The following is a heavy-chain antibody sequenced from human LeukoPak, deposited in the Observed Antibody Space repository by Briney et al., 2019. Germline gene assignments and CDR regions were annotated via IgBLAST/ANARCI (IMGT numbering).Heavy chain of an antibody. CDR1: GFTFTSVA. J-gene: IGHJ5*02. CDR2: LVVGSGNT. Sequence: EASVKVSFKASGFTFTSVAMQWVRQARGQRLEWIGWLVVGSGNTRYAQKFQERVTITRDMSTSTAYMELRSLSSEDTAVYYCAADVIPGPKGFDPWGQGTLVTVSS. V-gene: IGHV1-58*02. CDR3: AADVIPGPKGFDP. D-gene: IGHD2-21*01.